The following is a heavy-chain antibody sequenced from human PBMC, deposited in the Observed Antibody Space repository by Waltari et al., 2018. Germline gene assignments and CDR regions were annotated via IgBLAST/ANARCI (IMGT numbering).Heavy chain of an antibody. V-gene: IGHV3-30*18. CDR3: AKGGAGGGSYPT. Sequence: QVQLVESGGGVVQPGRSLRLSCAASGFTFSSYGMHWVRQAPGKGLEWVAVIWYDGSNKDYADSVKGRFPISRDNSKNTLYLQMNSLRAEDTAMYYCAKGGAGGGSYPTWGQGTLVTVSS. J-gene: IGHJ5*02. CDR1: GFTFSSYG. CDR2: IWYDGSNK. D-gene: IGHD1-26*01.